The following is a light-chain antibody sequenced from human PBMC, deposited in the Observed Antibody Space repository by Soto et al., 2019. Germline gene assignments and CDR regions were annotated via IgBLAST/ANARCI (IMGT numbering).Light chain of an antibody. CDR2: DVS. CDR1: SSGVDGYNY. CDR3: SSYTSSSTLDVV. J-gene: IGLJ2*01. V-gene: IGLV2-14*01. Sequence: QSALTQPASVSGSPGQSITISCTGTSSGVDGYNYVSWYQQHPGKAPKLMIYDVSNRPSGVSNRFSGSKSGNTASLSISGLQAEDEADYYCSSYTSSSTLDVVFGGGTKLTVL.